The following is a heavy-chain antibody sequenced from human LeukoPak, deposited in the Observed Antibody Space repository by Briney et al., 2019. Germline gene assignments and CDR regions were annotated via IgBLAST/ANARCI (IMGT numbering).Heavy chain of an antibody. J-gene: IGHJ4*02. CDR1: GFTFSSYA. V-gene: IGHV3-23*01. D-gene: IGHD3-9*01. CDR3: AKDSRKYYDILTGYYSLGGYYFDY. Sequence: PGGSPRLSCAASGFTFSSYAMSWVRQAPGKGLEWVSAISGSGGSTYYADSVKGRFTISRDNSKNTLYLQMNSLRAEDTAVYYCAKDSRKYYDILTGYYSLGGYYFDYWGQGTLVTVSS. CDR2: ISGSGGST.